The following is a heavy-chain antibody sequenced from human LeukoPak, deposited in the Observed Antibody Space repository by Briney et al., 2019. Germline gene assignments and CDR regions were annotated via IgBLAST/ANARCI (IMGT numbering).Heavy chain of an antibody. V-gene: IGHV1-8*01. J-gene: IGHJ6*01. Sequence: ASVKVSCKASGYTFTSYDINWVRQAPGQGLEWMGWMNPNSGNTGYAQKFQGRVTMTRNTSISTAYMELSSLRSEDTAGYYCARIRGEPNYYYYYGMDVWGQGTPVTVSS. CDR3: ARIRGEPNYYYYYGMDV. D-gene: IGHD3-16*01. CDR1: GYTFTSYD. CDR2: MNPNSGNT.